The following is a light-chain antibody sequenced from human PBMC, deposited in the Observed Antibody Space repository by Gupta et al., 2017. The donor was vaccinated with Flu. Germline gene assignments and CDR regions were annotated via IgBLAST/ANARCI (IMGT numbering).Light chain of an antibody. CDR2: WAS. CDR3: QQEDSLQWT. Sequence: DCVMTQSPDSLAVSLGERATINCKSSQSVLYSSNNKNYLAWFQQKPGQPPNLLIYWASTRESGVPDRFSGRGSGTDFTLTISCRQAEDVAVYYCQQEDSLQWTFGQGTKVEI. CDR1: QSVLYSSNNKNY. V-gene: IGKV4-1*01. J-gene: IGKJ1*01.